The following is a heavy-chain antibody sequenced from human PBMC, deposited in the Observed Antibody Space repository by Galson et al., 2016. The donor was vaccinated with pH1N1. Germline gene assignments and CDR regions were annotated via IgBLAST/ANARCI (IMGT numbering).Heavy chain of an antibody. CDR2: IKLDGTKK. D-gene: IGHD3-22*01. CDR1: KFTFSQYW. Sequence: SLRLSCAASKFTFSQYWMSWVRQAPGKGLEWVANIKLDGTKKYYVDSVRGRFTISRDNAKNSLFSQMDSLRAEDTDVYYCARSLQYYDPYYLDYWGQGTLVSVSS. V-gene: IGHV3-7*01. J-gene: IGHJ4*02. CDR3: ARSLQYYDPYYLDY.